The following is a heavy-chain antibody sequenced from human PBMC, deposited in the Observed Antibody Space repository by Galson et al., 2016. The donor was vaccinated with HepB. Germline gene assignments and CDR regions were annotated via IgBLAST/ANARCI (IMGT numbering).Heavy chain of an antibody. CDR2: IHDSGNT. V-gene: IGHV4-61*01. CDR3: ARDEGFYNGMDV. CDR1: SDPVTSGTYY. J-gene: IGHJ6*02. D-gene: IGHD2-2*02. Sequence: SETLSLTCTVSSDPVTSGTYYWSWVRQSPGKGLDWIGYIHDSGNTTYNPAIKSRVTISRDTSTNQFFLELTSVTAADTAVYYCARDEGFYNGMDVWGQGTTVTVAS.